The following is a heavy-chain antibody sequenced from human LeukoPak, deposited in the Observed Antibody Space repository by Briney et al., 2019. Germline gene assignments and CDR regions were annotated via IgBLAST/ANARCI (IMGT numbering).Heavy chain of an antibody. CDR3: ARLGSWNFDY. CDR1: GFTFSSYA. V-gene: IGHV3-23*01. D-gene: IGHD6-13*01. J-gene: IGHJ4*02. Sequence: GGSLRLSCAASGFTFSSYAMSWVRQAPEKGLEWVSTISGSGGGTYYADSVKGRFTTSRDNAKNSLYLQMNSLRAEDTAVYYCARLGSWNFDYWGQGTLVTVSS. CDR2: ISGSGGGT.